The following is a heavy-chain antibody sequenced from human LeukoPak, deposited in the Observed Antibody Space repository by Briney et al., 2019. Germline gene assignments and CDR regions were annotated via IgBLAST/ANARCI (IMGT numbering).Heavy chain of an antibody. CDR2: IRSKANSYAT. D-gene: IGHD1-1*01. CDR3: TRLPPHDPYYFDY. V-gene: IGHV3-73*01. CDR1: GFTFSGSA. J-gene: IGHJ4*02. Sequence: PGGSLKLSCAASGFTFSGSAMHWVRQASGKGLEWVGRIRSKANSYATAYAASVKGRFTISRDDSKNTAYLQMNSLKTEDTAVYYCTRLPPHDPYYFDYWGQGTLVTVSS.